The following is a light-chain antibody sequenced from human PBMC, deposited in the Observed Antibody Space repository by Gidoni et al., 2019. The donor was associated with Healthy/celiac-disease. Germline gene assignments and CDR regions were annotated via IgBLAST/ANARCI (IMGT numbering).Light chain of an antibody. Sequence: DNQMTQYPSSLSASVGDRVTITCRASQSISSYLNWYQQKPGKAPKLLIYAASSLQSGVPSRFSGSGSGTDFTLTISSLQPEDFATYYCQQSYSTPYTFGQXTKLEIK. CDR1: QSISSY. V-gene: IGKV1-39*01. CDR2: AAS. CDR3: QQSYSTPYT. J-gene: IGKJ2*01.